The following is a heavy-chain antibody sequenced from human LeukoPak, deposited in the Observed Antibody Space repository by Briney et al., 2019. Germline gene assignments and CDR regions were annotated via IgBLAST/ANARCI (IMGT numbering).Heavy chain of an antibody. Sequence: SETLSLTCTVSGGSISSYYWSWIRQPPGKGLEWIGYIYYSGSTNYNPSLKSRVTISVDTSKNQFSLKLSSVTAADTAVYYCARARGYYDSSGYSFFDYWGQGTLVTLSS. CDR1: GGSISSYY. D-gene: IGHD3-22*01. CDR2: IYYSGST. V-gene: IGHV4-59*01. CDR3: ARARGYYDSSGYSFFDY. J-gene: IGHJ4*02.